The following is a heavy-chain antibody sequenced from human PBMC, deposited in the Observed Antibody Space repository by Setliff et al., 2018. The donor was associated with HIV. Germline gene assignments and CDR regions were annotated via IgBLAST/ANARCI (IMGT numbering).Heavy chain of an antibody. CDR3: ARDTSSSY. CDR2: SSPKYGGT. J-gene: IGHJ4*02. V-gene: IGHV1-2*02. CDR1: GYSFSDYY. Sequence: ASVKVSCKASGYSFSDYYIHWVRQAPGHGFQWMGWSSPKYGGTNYAQNLQGRVTMTRDTSISTAYMELSSLGSDDTAVYFCARDTSSSYWGQGTPVTVSS. D-gene: IGHD2-2*01.